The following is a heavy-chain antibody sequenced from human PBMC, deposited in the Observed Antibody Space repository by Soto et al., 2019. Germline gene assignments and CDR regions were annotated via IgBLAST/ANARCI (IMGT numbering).Heavy chain of an antibody. V-gene: IGHV4-39*01. CDR3: ARRRGVVQDGMDV. Sequence: QLQLQESGPGLVKPSETLSLTCTVSGGSIRSSSSYWDWIRQPPGKGLEWIGSIYYSGSTYYNPSLKRRVTISMDKSKNQFSLNVSSVTAADTAVYYCARRRGVVQDGMDVWGQGTTVIVSS. CDR1: GGSIRSSSSY. J-gene: IGHJ6*02. D-gene: IGHD3-3*01. CDR2: IYYSGST.